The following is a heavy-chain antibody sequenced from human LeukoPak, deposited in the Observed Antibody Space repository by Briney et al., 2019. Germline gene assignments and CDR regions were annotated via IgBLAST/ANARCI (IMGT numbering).Heavy chain of an antibody. V-gene: IGHV1-69*13. CDR1: GGTFSSYA. CDR2: IITIFGTA. CDR3: ARSVRGPNWFDP. Sequence: ASVKVSCKASGGTFSSYAISWVRQAPGQGLEWLGGIITIFGTANYAQKFQGRVTITADESTSTAYMELSSLRSEDTAVYYCARSVRGPNWFDPWGQGTLVTVSS. D-gene: IGHD3-10*01. J-gene: IGHJ5*02.